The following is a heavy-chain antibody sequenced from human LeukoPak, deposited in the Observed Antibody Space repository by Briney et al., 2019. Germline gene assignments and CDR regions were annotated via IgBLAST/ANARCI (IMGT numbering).Heavy chain of an antibody. CDR3: ASFYYDSSGYNWFDP. D-gene: IGHD3-22*01. V-gene: IGHV3-33*01. J-gene: IGHJ5*02. CDR2: VWSDGNGK. Sequence: PGRSLRLSCAASGFTFSTYGMHWVRQAPGKGLEWVALVWSDGNGKFYADSVKGRFTISRDNSKNSLYLQMNSLRAEDTAVYYCASFYYDSSGYNWFDPWGQGTLVTVSS. CDR1: GFTFSTYG.